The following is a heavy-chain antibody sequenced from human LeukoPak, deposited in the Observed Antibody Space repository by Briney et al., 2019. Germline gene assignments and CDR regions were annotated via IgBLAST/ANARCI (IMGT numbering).Heavy chain of an antibody. CDR1: GGTFSSYA. Sequence: ASVKVSCKASGGTFSSYAISWVRQAPGQGLEWMGGIIPIFGTANYAQKFQGRVTITADGSTSTAYMELSSLRSEDTAVYYCARDPAYSGSYGGGDAFDIWGQGTMVTVSS. CDR3: ARDPAYSGSYGGGDAFDI. J-gene: IGHJ3*02. D-gene: IGHD1-26*01. CDR2: IIPIFGTA. V-gene: IGHV1-69*13.